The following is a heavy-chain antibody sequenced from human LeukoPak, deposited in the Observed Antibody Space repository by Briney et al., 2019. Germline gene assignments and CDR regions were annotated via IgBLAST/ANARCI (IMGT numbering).Heavy chain of an antibody. CDR1: GFIFSNLA. CDR3: AKDARRYSGWYFFDH. CDR2: ISDSGGIT. V-gene: IGHV3-23*01. J-gene: IGHJ4*02. D-gene: IGHD6-19*01. Sequence: GGSLRLSCVASGFIFSNLAMGWVRQAPGNGLEWVSVISDSGGITYYADSVKGRFTISRDNSRNTLYLQMNSLRVDDTAVYYCAKDARRYSGWYFFDHWGQGTPVTVSS.